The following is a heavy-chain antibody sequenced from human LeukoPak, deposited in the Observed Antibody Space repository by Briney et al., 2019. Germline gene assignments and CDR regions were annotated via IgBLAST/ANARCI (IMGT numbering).Heavy chain of an antibody. D-gene: IGHD2-2*01. CDR3: ASAKYCSSTSCYNWFDP. CDR2: INQDGSDK. Sequence: GGSLRLSCAASGFTFTKYWKTWVRQAPGKGLEWVGNINQDGSDKNYMDSVKGRFTISRDNTKNSVYLQMSSLRAEDTAVYYCASAKYCSSTSCYNWFDPWGQGTLVTVSS. V-gene: IGHV3-7*01. CDR1: GFTFTKYW. J-gene: IGHJ5*02.